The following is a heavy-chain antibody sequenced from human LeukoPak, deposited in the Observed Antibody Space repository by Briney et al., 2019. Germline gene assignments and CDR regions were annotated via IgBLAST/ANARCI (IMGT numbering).Heavy chain of an antibody. V-gene: IGHV4-39*01. CDR3: ARHYYDSSGYRRDYYFDY. CDR1: GVSITSSSDY. Sequence: SETLSLTCTVSGVSITSSSDYWGWIRQPPGKGLEWIGSILYSGSTYYNPSLESRLTMSIDTSKNQFSLKLSSVTAADTAAYYCARHYYDSSGYRRDYYFDYWGQGTLVTVPS. CDR2: ILYSGST. J-gene: IGHJ4*02. D-gene: IGHD3-22*01.